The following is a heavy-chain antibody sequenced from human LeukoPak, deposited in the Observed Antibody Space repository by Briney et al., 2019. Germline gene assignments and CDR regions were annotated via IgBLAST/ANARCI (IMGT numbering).Heavy chain of an antibody. CDR2: IYHSGTT. Sequence: SETLSLTCTVSGDSISSTGYYWGWIRQPPGKALEWLGVIYHSGTTYYNPSLKSRVNISIDTSKNQFSLKLSSVTAADTAVYYCAREGRGGSGSYDYWGQGTLVTVSS. D-gene: IGHD3-10*01. CDR1: GDSISSTGYY. J-gene: IGHJ4*02. CDR3: AREGRGGSGSYDY. V-gene: IGHV4-39*07.